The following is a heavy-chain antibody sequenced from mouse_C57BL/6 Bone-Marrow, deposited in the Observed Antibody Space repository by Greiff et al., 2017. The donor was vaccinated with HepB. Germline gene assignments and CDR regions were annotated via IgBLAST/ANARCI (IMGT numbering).Heavy chain of an antibody. D-gene: IGHD4-1*01. J-gene: IGHJ3*01. Sequence: EVMLVESGGGLVQPGGSLKLSCAASGFTFSDYYMYWVRQTPEKRLEWVAYISNGGGSTYYPDTVKGRFTISRDNAKNTLYLQMSRLKSEDTAMYYCARGDNWEGGWFAYWGQGTLVTVSA. CDR1: GFTFSDYY. CDR2: ISNGGGST. V-gene: IGHV5-12*01. CDR3: ARGDNWEGGWFAY.